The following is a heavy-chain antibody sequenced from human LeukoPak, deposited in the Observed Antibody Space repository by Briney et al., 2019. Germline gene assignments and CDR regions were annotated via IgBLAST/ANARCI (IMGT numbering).Heavy chain of an antibody. J-gene: IGHJ4*02. Sequence: SETLSLTCTVSGGSISSYYWSWIRQPPGKGLEWIGYIYYSGSTNYNPSLKSRVTISVDTSKNQFSLKLSSVTAADTAVYYCASAYDSSGYYGFDYWGQGTLVTVSS. CDR2: IYYSGST. D-gene: IGHD3-22*01. V-gene: IGHV4-59*01. CDR1: GGSISSYY. CDR3: ASAYDSSGYYGFDY.